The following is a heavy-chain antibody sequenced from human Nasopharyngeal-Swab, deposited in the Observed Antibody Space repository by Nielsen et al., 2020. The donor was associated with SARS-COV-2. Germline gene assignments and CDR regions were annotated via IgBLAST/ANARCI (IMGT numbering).Heavy chain of an antibody. J-gene: IGHJ3*02. CDR3: ARVGFFEKDAFDI. CDR2: IYYSGST. CDR1: GGSISSYY. V-gene: IGHV4-59*08. D-gene: IGHD5-12*01. Sequence: SETLSLTCTVSGGSISSYYWSWIRQPPGKGLEWIGYIYYSGSTNYNPSLKSRVTISVDTSKNQFSLKLSSVTAADTAVYYCARVGFFEKDAFDIWGQGTMVTVSS.